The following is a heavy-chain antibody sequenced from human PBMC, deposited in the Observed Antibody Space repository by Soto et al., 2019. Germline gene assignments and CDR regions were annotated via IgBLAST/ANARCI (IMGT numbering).Heavy chain of an antibody. V-gene: IGHV1-69*17. CDR3: ARDRSSSWYNGTFYFDS. CDR1: GGTFSTYD. J-gene: IGHJ4*02. D-gene: IGHD2-2*01. CDR2: IIPAFDVT. Sequence: QVQLVQSGAELRRPGSTVEVSFTASGGTFSTYDISWVRQAPGQGLEWMGGIIPAFDVTKFAQKFQGRLTITADKSTGTVYMKLSSLSSEDTAVYYCARDRSSSWYNGTFYFDSWGQGTLVTVSS.